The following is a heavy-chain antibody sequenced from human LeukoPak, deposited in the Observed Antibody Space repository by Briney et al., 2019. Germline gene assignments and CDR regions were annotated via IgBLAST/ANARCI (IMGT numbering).Heavy chain of an antibody. CDR2: INYSGNT. V-gene: IGHV4-59*01. CDR1: DGSINSYH. J-gene: IGHJ4*02. CDR3: ARVYRDDFWSGYSTHFDC. D-gene: IGHD3-3*01. Sequence: SETLSLTCSVSDGSINSYHWSWIRQPPGKGLEWIGYINYSGNTDYNPSLKSRVTISVDTSKKQFSLKLSSVTAADTAVYSCARVYRDDFWSGYSTHFDCWGQGTLVTVSS.